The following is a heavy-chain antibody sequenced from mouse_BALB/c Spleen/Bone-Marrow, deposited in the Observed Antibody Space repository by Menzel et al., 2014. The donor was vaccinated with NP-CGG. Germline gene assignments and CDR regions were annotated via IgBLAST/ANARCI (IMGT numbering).Heavy chain of an antibody. CDR1: GYAFTNYL. J-gene: IGHJ4*01. CDR2: INPGSGAT. V-gene: IGHV1-54*01. Sequence: VQLQQSGPDLERPGTSVKVSCNDSGYAFTNYLIEWVKQRPGQGLEWIGVINPGSGATNYNEKFKGKATLPADNSSSTAYMQVSSLTSDHSAVYFCARKLGPSYAMNDWGEETSVSVS. D-gene: IGHD3-1*01. CDR3: ARKLGPSYAMND.